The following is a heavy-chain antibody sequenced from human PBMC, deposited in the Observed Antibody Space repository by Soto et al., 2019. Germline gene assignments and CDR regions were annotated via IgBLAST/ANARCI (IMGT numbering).Heavy chain of an antibody. CDR1: GGSIIGCGFH. Sequence: SETLSLTCTVSGGSIIGCGFHWALIRLPPGKGLEWIGSIYYSGTANYSPSLKSRHAIDVDTSKNQFSLRLSSVTAADTAVYYFATRSGDYVGWFDLWGQGSRVTVSS. CDR2: IYYSGTA. CDR3: ATRSGDYVGWFDL. J-gene: IGHJ5*01. D-gene: IGHD4-17*01. V-gene: IGHV4-39*01.